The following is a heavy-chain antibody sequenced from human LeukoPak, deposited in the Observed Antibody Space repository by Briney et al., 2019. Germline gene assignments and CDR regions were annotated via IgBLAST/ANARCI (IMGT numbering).Heavy chain of an antibody. J-gene: IGHJ4*02. D-gene: IGHD3-22*01. CDR1: GGSISSYY. CDR2: IYYSGST. V-gene: IGHV4-59*08. Sequence: SETLSLTCTVSGGSISSYYWSWIRQPPGKGLEWIGYIYYSGSTNYNPSLKSRVTISVDTSKNQFSLKLSSVTAADTAVYYCARHRDYYDSSGYPFDYWGQGTLVTVSS. CDR3: ARHRDYYDSSGYPFDY.